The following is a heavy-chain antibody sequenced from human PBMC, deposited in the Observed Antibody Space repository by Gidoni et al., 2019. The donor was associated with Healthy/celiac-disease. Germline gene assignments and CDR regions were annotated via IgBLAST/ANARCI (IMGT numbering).Heavy chain of an antibody. V-gene: IGHV6-1*01. CDR2: TYYRSKWYY. CDR3: ARDHSYYYGSASYYPSRALYYYYGMDL. J-gene: IGHJ6*02. Sequence: QVQLQQSGPGLAKPSQSISLTCAITGDSVSSNSAPWNWIRQSTSRGLEWLGRTYYRSKWYYDYAVSLKSLITLTPATSTNLFSLHLNSVPPKDSALYYCARDHSYYYGSASYYPSRALYYYYGMDLWGQGTTVTFSS. CDR1: GDSVSSNSAP. D-gene: IGHD3-10*01.